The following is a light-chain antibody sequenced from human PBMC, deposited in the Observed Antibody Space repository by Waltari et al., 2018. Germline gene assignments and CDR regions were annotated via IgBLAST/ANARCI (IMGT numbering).Light chain of an antibody. CDR3: QQFGSSPFT. V-gene: IGKV3-20*01. Sequence: EIVLTQSPGTLSLSPGERATLSCRASESVSSSHLASYQQKPGQAPRLLIYAESYRATGIPDRFSGSGSGTDFTLTISRLEPEDFAVYYCQQFGSSPFTFGGGTKVEIK. J-gene: IGKJ4*01. CDR1: ESVSSSH. CDR2: AES.